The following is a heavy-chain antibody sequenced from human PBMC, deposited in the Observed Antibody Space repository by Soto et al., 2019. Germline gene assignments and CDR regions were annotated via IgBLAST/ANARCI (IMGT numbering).Heavy chain of an antibody. D-gene: IGHD3-16*01. CDR2: INTYNGNT. J-gene: IGHJ6*02. CDR3: AMVDVYVTPSPQDV. V-gene: IGHV1-18*01. CDR1: GYTFTRYG. Sequence: VQLVQSGAEVKNPGASVKVSCKASGYTFTRYGIGWARQAPGQGLEWMGWINTYNGNTNYAQNVQGRVTLTTDTSTSTAYMDLRSLRSNDTAIYYCAMVDVYVTPSPQDVWGQGTTVIVSS.